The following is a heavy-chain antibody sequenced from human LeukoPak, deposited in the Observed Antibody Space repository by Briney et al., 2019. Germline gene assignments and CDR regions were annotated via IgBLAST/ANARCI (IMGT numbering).Heavy chain of an antibody. D-gene: IGHD6-13*01. V-gene: IGHV1-18*04. CDR2: ISAYNGNT. CDR3: ARKRGIADSDSPPLTTY. Sequence: SVTDTFLAAVYTYTHYYRHWVRLAPGQGLEWMGWISAYNGNTIYAQKLQGRVAMTTDTSTSTAYMELRSLRSDDTAVYYCARKRGIADSDSPPLTTYCSQGTLVTVSS. J-gene: IGHJ4*02. CDR1: VYTYTHYY.